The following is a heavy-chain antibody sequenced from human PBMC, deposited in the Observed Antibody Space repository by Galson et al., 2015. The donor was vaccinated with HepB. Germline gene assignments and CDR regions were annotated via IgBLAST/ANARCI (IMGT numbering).Heavy chain of an antibody. Sequence: SLRLSCAASGFTFSNYAVHWVRQAPGKGLEWVAVISYDGSNKYYADSVKGRFTISRDNSKNTLYLQMNSLSGEDTAVYYCARSTAVWFPFDIWGQGTLVTVSS. CDR3: ARSTAVWFPFDI. D-gene: IGHD3-10*01. CDR2: ISYDGSNK. V-gene: IGHV3-30-3*01. J-gene: IGHJ3*02. CDR1: GFTFSNYA.